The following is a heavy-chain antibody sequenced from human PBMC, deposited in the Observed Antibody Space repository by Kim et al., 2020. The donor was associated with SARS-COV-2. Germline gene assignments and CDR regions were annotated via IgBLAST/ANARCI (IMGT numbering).Heavy chain of an antibody. D-gene: IGHD2-21*01. CDR3: VREVNAFGN. J-gene: IGHJ3*02. CDR1: GLSISTYV. V-gene: IGHV3-30*03. Sequence: GGSLRLSCAASGLSISTYVMHWVRQAPGKGLEWVAFTAHDERKEYDADSVRGRIIVCSDNSKKTLYLLMNSLSPEDTAVYYCVREVNAFGNWGQGTMVTV. CDR2: TAHDERKE.